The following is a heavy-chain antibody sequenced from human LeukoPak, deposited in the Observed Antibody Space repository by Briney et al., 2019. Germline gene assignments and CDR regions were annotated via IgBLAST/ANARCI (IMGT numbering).Heavy chain of an antibody. CDR2: FYYSGST. Sequence: SETLSLTCTVSGGSISSSSSYWGWIRQPPGKGLERIGSFYYSGSTYYNPSLKSRLTISVVPSKNQFSLKLTSVTAADTAVYYCARHDPHAHFDYWGQGTLVTVSS. J-gene: IGHJ4*02. CDR3: ARHDPHAHFDY. V-gene: IGHV4-39*01. CDR1: GGSISSSSSY.